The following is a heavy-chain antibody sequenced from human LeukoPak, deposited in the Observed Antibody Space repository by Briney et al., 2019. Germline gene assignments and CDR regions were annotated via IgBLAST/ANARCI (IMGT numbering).Heavy chain of an antibody. Sequence: GGSLRLSCTASGFTFRTSGMHWVRQAPGKGLEWVAFIQYHGRDKYYADSVKGRFTISRDNSKNTLYMEVNSLRAEDTAVYYCAREGGRTVAGTLDNWGQGTLVTVSS. CDR2: IQYHGRDK. D-gene: IGHD6-19*01. CDR3: AREGGRTVAGTLDN. J-gene: IGHJ4*02. CDR1: GFTFRTSG. V-gene: IGHV3-30*02.